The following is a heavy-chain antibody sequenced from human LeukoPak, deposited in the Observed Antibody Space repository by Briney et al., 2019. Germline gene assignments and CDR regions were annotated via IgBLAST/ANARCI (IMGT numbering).Heavy chain of an antibody. CDR2: IVVGSGDT. V-gene: IGHV1-58*01. J-gene: IGHJ3*02. Sequence: GASVKVSCKASGFTFINSAVQWVRQAHGQPLEWIGWIVVGSGDTNYAQKFPERVTITRDMSTSTAYMELSSLRSDDTAVYYCAAEKRLYCSGGACYPDAFDIWGQGTMVTVSS. CDR3: AAEKRLYCSGGACYPDAFDI. CDR1: GFTFINSA. D-gene: IGHD2-15*01.